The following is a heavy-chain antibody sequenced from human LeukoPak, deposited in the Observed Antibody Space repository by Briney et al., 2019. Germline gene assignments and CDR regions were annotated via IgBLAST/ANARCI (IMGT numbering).Heavy chain of an antibody. Sequence: PSETLSLTCTVSGGSISSGGYYWSWIRQPPGKGLEWIGYIYHSGSTYYNPSLKSRVTISVDRSKNQFSLKLSSVTAADTAVYYCARLGYGDGYNLKRAFDIWGQGTMVTVSS. CDR1: GGSISSGGYY. V-gene: IGHV4-30-2*01. CDR3: ARLGYGDGYNLKRAFDI. D-gene: IGHD5-24*01. CDR2: IYHSGST. J-gene: IGHJ3*02.